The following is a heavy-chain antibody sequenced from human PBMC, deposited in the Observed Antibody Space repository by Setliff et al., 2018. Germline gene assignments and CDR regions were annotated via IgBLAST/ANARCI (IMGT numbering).Heavy chain of an antibody. J-gene: IGHJ4*02. Sequence: SETLSLTCTVSGGSISSGDYYWSWIPQPPGKGLEWIGYIYYSGSTYYNPSLKSRVTISVDTSKNQFSLKLSSVTAADTAVYYCARGYYDILTGYYIGYWGQGTLVTVSS. V-gene: IGHV4-30-4*08. D-gene: IGHD3-9*01. CDR2: IYYSGST. CDR1: GGSISSGDYY. CDR3: ARGYYDILTGYYIGY.